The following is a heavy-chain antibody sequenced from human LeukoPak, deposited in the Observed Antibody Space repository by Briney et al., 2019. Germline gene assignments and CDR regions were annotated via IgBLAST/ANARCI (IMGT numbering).Heavy chain of an antibody. J-gene: IGHJ3*02. Sequence: GGSLRLSCAASGFTFSSYSMNWVRQAPGKGLEWVSSISSSRSYIYYADSVKGRFTISRDNAKNSLYLQMNSLRAEDTAVYYCARRAQSDAFDIWGQGTMVTVSS. V-gene: IGHV3-21*01. CDR1: GFTFSSYS. CDR3: ARRAQSDAFDI. CDR2: ISSSRSYI.